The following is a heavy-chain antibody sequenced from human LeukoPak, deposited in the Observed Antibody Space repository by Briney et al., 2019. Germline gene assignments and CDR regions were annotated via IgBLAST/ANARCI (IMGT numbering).Heavy chain of an antibody. CDR1: SDSISSYY. CDR3: NRWLRFRSRFDP. Sequence: PSETLSLTCTVSSDSISSYYWGWIRQPPGKGLEWIGSIYYSGSTYYNPSLKSRVTISVDTSKNQFSLKLSSVTAADTAVYYCNRWLRFRSRFDPWGQGTLVTVSS. V-gene: IGHV4-39*07. J-gene: IGHJ5*02. D-gene: IGHD5-12*01. CDR2: IYYSGST.